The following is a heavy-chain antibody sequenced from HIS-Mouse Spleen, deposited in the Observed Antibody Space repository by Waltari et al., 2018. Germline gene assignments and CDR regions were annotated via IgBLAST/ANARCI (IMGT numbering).Heavy chain of an antibody. CDR2: INHSGRT. CDR3: ARGTYYYGSGSLSFDY. Sequence: QVQLQQWGAGLLKPSETLSLTCAVDGGSFRGYYWSWIRQPAGKGLEWIGEINHSGRTNYNPSLKSRVTISVATSNNQVAQKLRSVTAADTAVYYCARGTYYYGSGSLSFDYWGQGTLVTVSS. D-gene: IGHD3-10*01. V-gene: IGHV4-34*01. CDR1: GGSFRGYY. J-gene: IGHJ4*02.